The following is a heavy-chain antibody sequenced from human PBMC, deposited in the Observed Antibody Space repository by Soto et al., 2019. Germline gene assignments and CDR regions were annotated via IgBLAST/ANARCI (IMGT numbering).Heavy chain of an antibody. CDR2: INHSGST. D-gene: IGHD2-2*01. CDR3: ASRYCSSTSCYRPAPMDV. CDR1: GGSFSGYY. Sequence: QVQLQQWGAGLLKPSATLSLTCAVYGGSFSGYYWSWIRQPPGKGLEWIGEINHSGSTNYNPSLKSRVTISVDTSKNQFSLKLSSVTAADTAVYYCASRYCSSTSCYRPAPMDVWGKGTTVTVSS. V-gene: IGHV4-34*01. J-gene: IGHJ6*03.